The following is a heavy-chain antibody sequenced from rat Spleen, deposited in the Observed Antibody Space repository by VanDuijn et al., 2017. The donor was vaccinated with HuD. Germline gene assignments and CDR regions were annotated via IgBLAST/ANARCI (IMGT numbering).Heavy chain of an antibody. Sequence: QVQMKETGPGLVQTTQTLSVTCTVSGFSLTSYGVHWVRQPPGKGLEWIAAISSGGDTYYNSAIKSRLSISRDTSKSQVFLKMNSLQTEDTAMYFCARGSVFFDYWGQGVMVTVSS. CDR1: GFSLTSYG. CDR2: ISSGGDT. CDR3: ARGSVFFDY. J-gene: IGHJ2*01. V-gene: IGHV2S8*01.